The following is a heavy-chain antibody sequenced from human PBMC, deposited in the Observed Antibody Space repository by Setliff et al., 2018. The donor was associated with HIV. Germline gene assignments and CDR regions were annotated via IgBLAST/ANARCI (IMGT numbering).Heavy chain of an antibody. J-gene: IGHJ4*02. CDR1: GGSFSSYG. D-gene: IGHD5-12*01. V-gene: IGHV1-69*13. CDR2: IIPMFGTS. Sequence: EASVKVSCKASGGSFSSYGINWVRQAPGQGLEWMGGIIPMFGTSNYAQKYLGRVTIRADESTITAHLELSSLTYEDTAVFYCVRDGASGYLSNWGQGTPVTVSS. CDR3: VRDGASGYLSN.